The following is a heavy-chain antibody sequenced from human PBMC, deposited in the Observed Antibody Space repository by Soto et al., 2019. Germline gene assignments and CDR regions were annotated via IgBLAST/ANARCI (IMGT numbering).Heavy chain of an antibody. Sequence: ASVKVSCKASGYTFTGYYMHWVRQAPGQGLEWMGWINPNSGGTNYAQKFQGWVTMTRDTSISTAYMELSRLRSDDTAVYYCARGADFNYDILTGYYRYYYMDVWGKGTTVTVSS. V-gene: IGHV1-2*04. CDR3: ARGADFNYDILTGYYRYYYMDV. CDR2: INPNSGGT. D-gene: IGHD3-9*01. CDR1: GYTFTGYY. J-gene: IGHJ6*03.